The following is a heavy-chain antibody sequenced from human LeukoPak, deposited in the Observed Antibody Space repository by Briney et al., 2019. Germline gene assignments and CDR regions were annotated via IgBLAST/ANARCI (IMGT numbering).Heavy chain of an antibody. V-gene: IGHV3-21*01. J-gene: IGHJ4*02. CDR3: ARDMGYGDYVDY. CDR1: GFTFSSYS. CDR2: ISSSSSYI. D-gene: IGHD4-17*01. Sequence: SGGSLRLSCAASGFTFSSYSMNWVRQAPGKGLEWVSSISSSSSYIYYADSVKGRFTISRDNAKNSLYLQMNSLRAEDTAVYYCARDMGYGDYVDYWGQGTLVPVSS.